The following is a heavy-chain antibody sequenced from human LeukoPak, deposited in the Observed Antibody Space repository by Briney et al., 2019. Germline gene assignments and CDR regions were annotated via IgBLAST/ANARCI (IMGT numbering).Heavy chain of an antibody. D-gene: IGHD6-19*01. V-gene: IGHV4-61*05. Sequence: SETLSLTCTVSGGSISSSSYYWGWIRQPPGKGLEWIGYIYYSGSTNYNPSLKSRVTISVDTSKNQFSLKLSSVTAADTAVYYCARGSGWYLYWGQGTLVTVSS. CDR1: GGSISSSSYY. CDR2: IYYSGST. J-gene: IGHJ4*02. CDR3: ARGSGWYLY.